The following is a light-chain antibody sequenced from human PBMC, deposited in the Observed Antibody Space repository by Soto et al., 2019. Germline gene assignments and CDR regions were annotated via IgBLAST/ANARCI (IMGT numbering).Light chain of an antibody. V-gene: IGKV3-15*01. CDR2: GAS. CDR3: QQYNNWPPRT. Sequence: EIVMTQSPATLSVSPGERATLSCRASQSVSSNLAWYQQKPGQAPRLLIYGASTRATGIPARFSGSRSGTEFTLPISSLQSEDFAVYYCQQYNNWPPRTFGQGTKVEIK. CDR1: QSVSSN. J-gene: IGKJ1*01.